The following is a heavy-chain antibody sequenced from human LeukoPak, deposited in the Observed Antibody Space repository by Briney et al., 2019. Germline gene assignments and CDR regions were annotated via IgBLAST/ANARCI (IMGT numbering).Heavy chain of an antibody. Sequence: ASVKVSCKASGYTFTDYYLHWVRQAPGQGFEWMGWINPNSGDTDYAQKFQGRVTMTRDTSISTAHMEMSRLRSDDTAVYYCARANFLYCSSTTCLFDYWGQGTLVTVSS. CDR1: GYTFTDYY. V-gene: IGHV1-2*02. D-gene: IGHD2-2*01. CDR3: ARANFLYCSSTTCLFDY. CDR2: INPNSGDT. J-gene: IGHJ4*02.